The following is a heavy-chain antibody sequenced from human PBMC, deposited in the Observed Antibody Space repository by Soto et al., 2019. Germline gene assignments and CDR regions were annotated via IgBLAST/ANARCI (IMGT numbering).Heavy chain of an antibody. V-gene: IGHV3-20*04. CDR2: INWNGGHT. J-gene: IGHJ4*02. D-gene: IGHD4-17*01. Sequence: GGSLRLSCAVSGFTFDDYGMSWVRQAPGKGLEWVSGINWNGGHTGYADSVKGRFTISRDSAKNSLYLLMNSLRAEDTAFYYCARDYGEYKFDSWGQGTLVTVSS. CDR3: ARDYGEYKFDS. CDR1: GFTFDDYG.